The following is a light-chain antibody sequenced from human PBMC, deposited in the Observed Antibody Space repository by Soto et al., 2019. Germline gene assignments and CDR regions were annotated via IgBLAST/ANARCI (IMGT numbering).Light chain of an antibody. J-gene: IGLJ1*01. V-gene: IGLV2-14*01. Sequence: QSALTQPSPLSGSPGQSITISCTGTISDVGGYNYVSWYQQHPGKAPKLMIYEVSNRPSGVSNRFSGSKSGNTASLTISGLQAEDEADYYCSSYTSSSTYVLGTGTKVNVL. CDR2: EVS. CDR3: SSYTSSSTYV. CDR1: ISDVGGYNY.